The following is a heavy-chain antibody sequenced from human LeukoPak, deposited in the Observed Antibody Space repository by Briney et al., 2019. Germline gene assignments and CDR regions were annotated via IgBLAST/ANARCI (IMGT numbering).Heavy chain of an antibody. CDR2: ISGSSSYI. CDR1: GFTFSTYT. Sequence: GGSLRLSCAASGFTFSTYTMKWVRQAPGKGLEWVSSISGSSSYIYYTDSVQGRFTISRDNAKNSLYLQMNSLRVEDTAVYYCARGGGYCGGDCYGIDYWGQGALVTVSS. J-gene: IGHJ4*02. V-gene: IGHV3-21*01. CDR3: ARGGGYCGGDCYGIDY. D-gene: IGHD2-21*01.